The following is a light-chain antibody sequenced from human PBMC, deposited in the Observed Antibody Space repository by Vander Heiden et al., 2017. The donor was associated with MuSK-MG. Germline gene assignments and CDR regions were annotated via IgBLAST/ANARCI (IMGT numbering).Light chain of an antibody. CDR1: QSISTW. V-gene: IGKV1-5*03. Sequence: DIQMTQSPSTLSASVGDRVTITCRASQSISTWLAWYQQKPGKAPNLLIYRASTLESGVPSRFSGSGYGTEFTFTISSLQPEDFAPYYCQQYNSNSSLTFGGGTKVEIK. CDR2: RAS. J-gene: IGKJ4*01. CDR3: QQYNSNSSLT.